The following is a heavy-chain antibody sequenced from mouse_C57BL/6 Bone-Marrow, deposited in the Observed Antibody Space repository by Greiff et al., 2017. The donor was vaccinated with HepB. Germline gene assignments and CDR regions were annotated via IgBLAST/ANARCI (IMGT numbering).Heavy chain of an antibody. V-gene: IGHV1-19*01. CDR2: INPYNGGT. Sequence: VQLQQSGPVLVKPGASVKMSCKASGYTFTDYYMNWVKQSHGKSLEWIGVINPYNGGTSYNQKFKGKATLTVDKSSSTAYMELNSLTSEDSAVYYCARGGLRRRDWYFDVWGTGTTVTVSS. CDR3: ARGGLRRRDWYFDV. J-gene: IGHJ1*03. CDR1: GYTFTDYY. D-gene: IGHD2-4*01.